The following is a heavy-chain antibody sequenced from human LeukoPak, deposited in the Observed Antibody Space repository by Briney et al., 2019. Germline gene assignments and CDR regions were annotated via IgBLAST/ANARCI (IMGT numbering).Heavy chain of an antibody. V-gene: IGHV3-21*01. CDR2: ISSSSSYI. CDR1: GFTFSSYS. Sequence: GGSLRPSCAASGFTFSSYSMNWVRQAPGKGLEWVSSISSSSSYIYYADSVKGRFTISRDNAKNSLYLQMNSLRAEDTAVYYCARKSGSYRPPDYWGQGTLVTVSS. D-gene: IGHD1-26*01. CDR3: ARKSGSYRPPDY. J-gene: IGHJ4*02.